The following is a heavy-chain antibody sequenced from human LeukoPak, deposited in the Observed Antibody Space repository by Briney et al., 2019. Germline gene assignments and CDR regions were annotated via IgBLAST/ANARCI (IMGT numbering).Heavy chain of an antibody. V-gene: IGHV1-2*02. CDR2: INPNSGGT. CDR1: GYTFIDYY. Sequence: ASVKVSCTASGYTFIDYYMYWVRQAPGQGLEWMGWINPNSGGTSYAQKFQGRVTMTRDTSISTAYMELSRLRSDDTAVYYCARGAVADIGYWGQGTLVTVSS. CDR3: ARGAVADIGY. D-gene: IGHD6-19*01. J-gene: IGHJ4*02.